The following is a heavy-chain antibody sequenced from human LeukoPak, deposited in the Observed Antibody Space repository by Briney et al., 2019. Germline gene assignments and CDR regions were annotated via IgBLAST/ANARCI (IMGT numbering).Heavy chain of an antibody. CDR1: GYTFIGYY. V-gene: IGHV1-2*02. CDR2: TNPKTGGT. Sequence: ASVKVSCKASGYTFIGYYMHWVRQAPAHGPEWMGWTNPKTGGTKYAQKFHGRLTMTRDTSISTAYMELSRLRSDDTAVYYCARGPALYYDILTGSTYNYFDPWGQGTLVTVSS. J-gene: IGHJ5*02. CDR3: ARGPALYYDILTGSTYNYFDP. D-gene: IGHD3-9*01.